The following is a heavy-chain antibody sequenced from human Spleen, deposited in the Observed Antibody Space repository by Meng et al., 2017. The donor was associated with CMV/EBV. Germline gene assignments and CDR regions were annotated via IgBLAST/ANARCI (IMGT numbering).Heavy chain of an antibody. V-gene: IGHV4-34*01. J-gene: IGHJ4*02. CDR3: VLGVVIIDY. D-gene: IGHD3-3*01. CDR1: GGSFSGYY. CDR2: INHSGTT. Sequence: SETLSLTCAVYGGSFSGYYWSWIRQPPGKGLEWIGEINHSGTTNYNPSLKSRVTMSVDTSKNQFSLKLSSVTAADTAVYYCVLGVVIIDYWGQGTLVTVSS.